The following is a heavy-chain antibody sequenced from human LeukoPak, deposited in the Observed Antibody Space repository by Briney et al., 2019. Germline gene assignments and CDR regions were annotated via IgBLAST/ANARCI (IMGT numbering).Heavy chain of an antibody. J-gene: IGHJ4*02. CDR1: GFTFSAYA. CDR3: AKQYYGSGSYYVDYFDY. Sequence: GGSLRLSCAASGFTFSAYAMAWVRRPPGRGLEWVSTMALSGGPTHYADAVEGLFTISRDDSKSTLYLHINNLRAEDTAVYYCAKQYYGSGSYYVDYFDYWGQGTLVTVSS. V-gene: IGHV3-23*01. D-gene: IGHD3-10*01. CDR2: MALSGGPT.